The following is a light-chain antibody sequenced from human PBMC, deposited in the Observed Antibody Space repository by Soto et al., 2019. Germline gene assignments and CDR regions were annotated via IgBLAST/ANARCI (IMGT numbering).Light chain of an antibody. Sequence: DIQMTQSPSTLSASVGDRVTITCRASQSISTWLAWYQQKRGQAPKLLIYKASSLEGGVPSRFSGSGSGTDFTLTINSLQPDDFAPYYCQQYSSVSRTFGQGTKVEIK. J-gene: IGKJ1*01. CDR3: QQYSSVSRT. CDR1: QSISTW. V-gene: IGKV1-5*03. CDR2: KAS.